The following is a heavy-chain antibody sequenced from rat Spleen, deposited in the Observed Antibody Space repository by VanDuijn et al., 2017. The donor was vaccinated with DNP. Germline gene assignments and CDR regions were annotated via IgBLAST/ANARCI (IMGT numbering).Heavy chain of an antibody. J-gene: IGHJ2*01. D-gene: IGHD1-4*01. V-gene: IGHV5-29*01. Sequence: EVHLVESNGGLMQPGRSMKLSCAASGFTFSSFAMAWVRQAPTKGLEWVASISYDGGNTYYRDSVKGRFTISRDNAKSSLYLQMDSLRSEDTSTYYCAKGDGYTFDYWGQGVMVTVSS. CDR2: ISYDGGNT. CDR3: AKGDGYTFDY. CDR1: GFTFSSFA.